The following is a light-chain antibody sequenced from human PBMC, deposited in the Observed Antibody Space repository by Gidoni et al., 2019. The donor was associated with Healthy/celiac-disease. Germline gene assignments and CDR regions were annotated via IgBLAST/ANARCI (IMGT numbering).Light chain of an antibody. J-gene: IGLJ2*01. CDR1: RGSIASNY. CDR3: QSYDSSNPYVV. CDR2: EDN. Sequence: NFMLTQPHSVSESPRKTVTISCTRSRGSIASNYVQWYQQRPGSSPTTVIYEDNQRPSGVPDRFSGSIDSSSNSASLTISGLKTEDEADYYCQSYDSSNPYVVFGGGTKLTVL. V-gene: IGLV6-57*01.